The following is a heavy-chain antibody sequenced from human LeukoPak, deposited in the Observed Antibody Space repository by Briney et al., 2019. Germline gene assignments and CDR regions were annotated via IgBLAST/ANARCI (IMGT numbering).Heavy chain of an antibody. D-gene: IGHD3-22*01. CDR2: IYYSGST. CDR1: GGSISSYY. J-gene: IGHJ3*02. Sequence: SETLSLTCTVSGGSISSYYWSWIRQPPGKGLEWIGYIYYSGSTNYNPSLKSRVTISVGTSKNQFSLKLSSVAAADTAVYYCARSLVGYFAFDIWGQGTMVTVSS. CDR3: ARSLVGYFAFDI. V-gene: IGHV4-59*08.